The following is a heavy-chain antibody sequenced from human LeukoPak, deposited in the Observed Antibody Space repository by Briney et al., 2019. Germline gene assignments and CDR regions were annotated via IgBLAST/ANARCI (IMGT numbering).Heavy chain of an antibody. J-gene: IGHJ6*02. V-gene: IGHV1-18*01. CDR1: GYTFTSYG. Sequence: ASVKVSSKASGYTFTSYGISWVRQAPGQGLEWMGWISAYNGNTNYAQKLQGRVTMTTDTSTSTAYMELRSLRSDDTAVYYCARDGKAVAGRPYYYYYGMDVWGQGTTVTVSS. D-gene: IGHD6-19*01. CDR2: ISAYNGNT. CDR3: ARDGKAVAGRPYYYYYGMDV.